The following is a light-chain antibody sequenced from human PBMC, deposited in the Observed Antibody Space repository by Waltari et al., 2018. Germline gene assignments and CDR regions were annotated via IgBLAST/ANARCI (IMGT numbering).Light chain of an antibody. CDR1: QSISSW. CDR2: KTS. CDR3: QQYNSSPYT. Sequence: DIQMTQSPSTLSASVRDRVTITCRASQSISSWLAWYQQKPGKAPKVLIYKTSSLASGVSSRFSGSGSGTEFTLTISSLQPDDFATYYCQQYNSSPYTFGQGTKLEIK. J-gene: IGKJ2*01. V-gene: IGKV1-5*03.